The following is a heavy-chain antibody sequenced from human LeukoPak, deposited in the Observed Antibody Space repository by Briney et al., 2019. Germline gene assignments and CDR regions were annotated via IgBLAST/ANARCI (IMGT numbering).Heavy chain of an antibody. J-gene: IGHJ4*02. D-gene: IGHD3-9*01. V-gene: IGHV3-23*01. CDR2: ITGSGGNT. CDR3: ARRVVLTRYYYFDY. Sequence: GGSLRLSCAAPGFTFSSYAMGWVRQAPGKGLEWVSAITGSGGNTYYADSVKGRFTISRDNSKNTLYLQMNSLGVEDTAVYYCARRVVLTRYYYFDYWGQGTLVIVSS. CDR1: GFTFSSYA.